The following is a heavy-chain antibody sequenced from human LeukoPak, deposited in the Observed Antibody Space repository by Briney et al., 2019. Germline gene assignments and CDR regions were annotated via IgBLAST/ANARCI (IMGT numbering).Heavy chain of an antibody. Sequence: PGRSLRLSCAASGFTFSSYGMHWARQAPGKGLEWVAFIRYDGSNKYYADSVKGRFTISRDNSKNTLYLQMNSLRAEDMAVYYCARAMVGATIGYYYYYMDVWGKGTTVAVSS. D-gene: IGHD1-26*01. V-gene: IGHV3-30*02. CDR1: GFTFSSYG. J-gene: IGHJ6*03. CDR3: ARAMVGATIGYYYYYMDV. CDR2: IRYDGSNK.